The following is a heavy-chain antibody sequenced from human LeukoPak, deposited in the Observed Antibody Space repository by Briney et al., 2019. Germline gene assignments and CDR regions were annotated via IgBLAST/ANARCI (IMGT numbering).Heavy chain of an antibody. CDR1: GGSISGHY. CDR3: ASMVRGVINRYYYYMDV. CDR2: IHYTGKP. D-gene: IGHD3-10*01. J-gene: IGHJ6*03. V-gene: IGHV4-59*11. Sequence: SETLSLTCSVSGGSISGHYWTWIRQPPGKGLEWIGQIHYTGKPDYNPSLKSRITISVDTSKNQFSLKLSSVTAADTAVYYCASMVRGVINRYYYYMDVWGKGTTVTVSS.